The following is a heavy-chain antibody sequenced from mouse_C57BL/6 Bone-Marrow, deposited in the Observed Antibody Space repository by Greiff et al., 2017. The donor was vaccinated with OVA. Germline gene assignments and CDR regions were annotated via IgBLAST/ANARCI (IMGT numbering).Heavy chain of an antibody. CDR3: ARCGYDGFAY. CDR2: IDPSDSYT. CDR1: GYTFTSYW. V-gene: IGHV1-69*01. D-gene: IGHD2-2*01. Sequence: VQLQQPGAELVMPGASVKLSCKASGYTFTSYWMHWVKQRPGQGLEWIGEIDPSDSYTNYNQKFKGKSTLTVDKSSSTAYMQLSSLTSEDSAVYYCARCGYDGFAYWGQGTLVTVSA. J-gene: IGHJ3*01.